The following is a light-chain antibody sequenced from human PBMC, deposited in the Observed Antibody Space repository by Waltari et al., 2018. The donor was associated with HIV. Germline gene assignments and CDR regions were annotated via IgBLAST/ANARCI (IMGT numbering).Light chain of an antibody. V-gene: IGLV1-47*01. CDR1: SSNIGITF. Sequence: QSVLTQPPSTSGTPGPRVTISCSGSSSNIGITFVSWYQHLPGTAPKVLIYKNTQRPSGVPDRFSGSKSATSASLAISGLRSEDEADYYCAAWDDSLSGWVFGGGTQLTVL. CDR2: KNT. CDR3: AAWDDSLSGWV. J-gene: IGLJ3*02.